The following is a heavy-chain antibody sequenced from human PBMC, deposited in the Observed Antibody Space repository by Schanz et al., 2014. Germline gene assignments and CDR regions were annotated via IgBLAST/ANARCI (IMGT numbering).Heavy chain of an antibody. CDR3: ARAHGNNWYGKGLDY. CDR1: GFIFSNYG. CDR2: ISYDGRNK. D-gene: IGHD1-1*01. J-gene: IGHJ4*02. Sequence: QVQLVESGGGVVQPGGSLRLSCAASGFIFSNYGMHWVRQAPGKGLEWVAVISYDGRNKYYADSVKGRFTISRDNSKNTLYLQMNSRRADDTAVYFCARAHGNNWYGKGLDYWGQGTQVTVSS. V-gene: IGHV3-30*19.